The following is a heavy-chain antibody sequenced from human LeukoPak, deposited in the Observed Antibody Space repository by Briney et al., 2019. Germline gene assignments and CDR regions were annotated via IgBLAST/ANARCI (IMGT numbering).Heavy chain of an antibody. CDR3: ARGHYGLDV. Sequence: GGSLRLSCAASGFTFSSYEMNWVRQAPGKGLEWVSYISSSGSTIYYADSVKGRFTISRDNARNSLYLQMNSLGGEDTAVYYCARGHYGLDVWGQGTTVTVSS. J-gene: IGHJ6*02. CDR1: GFTFSSYE. V-gene: IGHV3-48*03. CDR2: ISSSGSTI.